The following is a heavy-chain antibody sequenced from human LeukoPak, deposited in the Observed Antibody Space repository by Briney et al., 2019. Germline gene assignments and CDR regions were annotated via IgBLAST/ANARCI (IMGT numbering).Heavy chain of an antibody. CDR2: IYYSGST. CDR1: GGSISSYY. Sequence: SETLSLTCTVSGGSISSYYWSWIRQPPGKGLEWIGYIYYSGSTNYNPSLKSRVTISVDTSKNQFSLKLSSVTAADTAVYYCARSPLYGDLGAFDIWGQGTMVTVSS. CDR3: ARSPLYGDLGAFDI. V-gene: IGHV4-59*01. J-gene: IGHJ3*02. D-gene: IGHD4-17*01.